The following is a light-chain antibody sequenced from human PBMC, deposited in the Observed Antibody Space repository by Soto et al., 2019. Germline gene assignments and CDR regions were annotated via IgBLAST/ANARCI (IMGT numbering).Light chain of an antibody. CDR2: SND. CDR1: NSNIGSNT. J-gene: IGLJ1*01. CDR3: AAWDDILNGYV. Sequence: SVLTQPPSASGTPGQRVTISCSGGNSNIGSNTVNWYQQLPGTAPKLLINSNDQRPSGVPDRFSGSKSGTSASLAISGLQSEDEADYYCAAWDDILNGYVFATGTKVTVL. V-gene: IGLV1-44*01.